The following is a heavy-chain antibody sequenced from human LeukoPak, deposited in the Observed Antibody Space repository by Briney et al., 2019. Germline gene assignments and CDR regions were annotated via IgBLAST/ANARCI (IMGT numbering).Heavy chain of an antibody. CDR2: IYTSGST. J-gene: IGHJ4*02. Sequence: KPSETLSLTCTVSGGSISSSSYYWSWIRQPAGKGLEWIGRIYTSGSTNYNPSLKSRVTMSVDTSKNQFSLKLSSVTAADTAVYYCARDSWLPYWGQGTLVTVSS. CDR1: GGSISSSSYY. V-gene: IGHV4-61*02. D-gene: IGHD3-22*01. CDR3: ARDSWLPY.